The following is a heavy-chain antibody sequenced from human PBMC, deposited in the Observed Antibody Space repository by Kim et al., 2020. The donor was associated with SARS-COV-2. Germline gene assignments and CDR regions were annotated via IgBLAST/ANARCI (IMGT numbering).Heavy chain of an antibody. CDR1: GFTFSSYW. CDR3: ARVGATNYFDY. J-gene: IGHJ4*02. V-gene: IGHV3-7*01. Sequence: GGSLRLSCAASGFTFSSYWMRWVRQAPGKGLEWVANIKQDGSEKYYVDSVKGRFTISRDNAKNSLYLQMNSLRAEDTAVYYCARVGATNYFDYWGQGTLVTVSS. D-gene: IGHD5-12*01. CDR2: IKQDGSEK.